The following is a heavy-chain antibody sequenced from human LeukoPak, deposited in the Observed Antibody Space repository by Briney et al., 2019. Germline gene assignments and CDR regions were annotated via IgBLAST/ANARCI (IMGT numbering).Heavy chain of an antibody. Sequence: PGGSLRLSCAASGFTFSDHYMDWVRQAPGKGLEWVGRSRDKANGYTTEYAASVKGRFSISRDDSKNSVYLQMNSLKTEDTAVYYCPRRYRSGSDYWGQGTLVTVSS. V-gene: IGHV3-72*01. D-gene: IGHD6-19*01. J-gene: IGHJ4*02. CDR2: SRDKANGYTT. CDR1: GFTFSDHY. CDR3: PRRYRSGSDY.